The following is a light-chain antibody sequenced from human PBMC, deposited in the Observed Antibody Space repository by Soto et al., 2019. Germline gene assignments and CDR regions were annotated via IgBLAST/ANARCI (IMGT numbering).Light chain of an antibody. J-gene: IGKJ4*01. CDR2: GAS. V-gene: IGKV3D-20*02. CDR1: QSVSSGY. CDR3: QQRSNCPPLP. Sequence: EIVLTQSPGTLSLSPGERVTLSCRASQSVSSGYLAWYQQKPGQAPRLVIYGASSRPTGIPDRFSGSGSGTDFTLTISSLEPEDFSVYYCQQRSNCPPLPFGGGTNLDI.